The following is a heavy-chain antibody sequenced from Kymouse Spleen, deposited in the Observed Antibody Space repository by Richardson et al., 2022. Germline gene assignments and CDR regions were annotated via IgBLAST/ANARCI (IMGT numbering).Heavy chain of an antibody. Sequence: EVQLVESGGGLVQPGRSLRLSCAASGFTFDDYAMHWVRQAPGKGLEWVSGISWNSGSIGYADSVKGRFTISRDNAKNSLYLQMNSLRAEDTALYYCAKDRDWLSYYYGMDVWGQGTTVTVSS. V-gene: IGHV3-9*01. D-gene: IGHD3-9*01. CDR2: ISWNSGSI. J-gene: IGHJ6*02. CDR3: AKDRDWLSYYYGMDV. CDR1: GFTFDDYA.